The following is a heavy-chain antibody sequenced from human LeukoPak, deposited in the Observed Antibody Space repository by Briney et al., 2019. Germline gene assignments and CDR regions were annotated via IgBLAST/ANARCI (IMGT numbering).Heavy chain of an antibody. D-gene: IGHD6-13*01. J-gene: IGHJ4*02. CDR2: IYYSGST. CDR1: GGSISSSSYY. V-gene: IGHV4-39*07. CDR3: AREARIAAALDY. Sequence: SETLSLTCTVSGGSISSSSYYWGWIRQPPGKGLEWIGSIYYSGSTYYNPSLKSRVTISVDTSKNQFSLKLSSVTAADTAVYYCAREARIAAALDYWGQGTLVTVSS.